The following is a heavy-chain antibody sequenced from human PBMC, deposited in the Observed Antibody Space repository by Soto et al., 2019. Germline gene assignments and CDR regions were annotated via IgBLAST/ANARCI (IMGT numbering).Heavy chain of an antibody. Sequence: PGGSLRLSCAASGFTFSSYSLNCVRQAPGKGLEWVSSISSSSSYIYYADSVKGRFTISRDNAKNSLYLQMNSLRAEDTAVYYCARSEYSSGWSNWFDPWGQGTLVTVSS. J-gene: IGHJ5*02. CDR2: ISSSSSYI. V-gene: IGHV3-21*01. D-gene: IGHD6-19*01. CDR1: GFTFSSYS. CDR3: ARSEYSSGWSNWFDP.